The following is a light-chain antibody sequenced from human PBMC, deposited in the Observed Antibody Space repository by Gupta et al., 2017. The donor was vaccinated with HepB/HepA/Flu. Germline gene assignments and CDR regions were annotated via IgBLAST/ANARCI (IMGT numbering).Light chain of an antibody. CDR2: AVK. CDR1: SNDIGAYNY. J-gene: IGLJ3*02. CDR3: SSYTTSRTVV. Sequence: HSALTPPASVSASLGQSIAIACTGTSNDIGAYNYVSWYQQHPVKTPKLIINAVKIRPSGVSNFFSGAKSGNAASLTISGLQAEDEDDYYCSSYTTSRTVVFGGGTRLTVL. V-gene: IGLV2-14*01.